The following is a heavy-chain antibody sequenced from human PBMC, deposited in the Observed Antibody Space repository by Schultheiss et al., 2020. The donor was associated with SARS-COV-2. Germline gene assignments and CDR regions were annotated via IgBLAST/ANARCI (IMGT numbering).Heavy chain of an antibody. CDR2: INHSVST. D-gene: IGHD4-17*01. V-gene: IGHV4-34*01. J-gene: IGHJ5*02. CDR1: GGSSSGCC. CDR3: ARVAVTTGWFDP. Sequence: SETLSLTCAVYGGSSSGCCWSWIRQPPGKGLEWIGEINHSVSTNYNTSLQSRVTISVDKSKNQFSLKLSSVTAADTAVYYCARVAVTTGWFDPWGQGALVTVSS.